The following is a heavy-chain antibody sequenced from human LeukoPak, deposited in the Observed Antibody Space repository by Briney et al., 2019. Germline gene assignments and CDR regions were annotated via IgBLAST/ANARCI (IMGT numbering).Heavy chain of an antibody. CDR2: ISWNSGSI. J-gene: IGHJ4*02. V-gene: IGHV3-9*01. CDR1: GFTFDDYA. CDR3: AKFYDFWSGYGGFDY. Sequence: GGSLRLSCAASGFTFDDYAMHWVRQAPGKGLEWVSGISWNSGSIGYADSVKGRFTISRDNAKNSLYLKMNSVRAEDTALYYCAKFYDFWSGYGGFDYWGQGTLVTVSS. D-gene: IGHD3-3*01.